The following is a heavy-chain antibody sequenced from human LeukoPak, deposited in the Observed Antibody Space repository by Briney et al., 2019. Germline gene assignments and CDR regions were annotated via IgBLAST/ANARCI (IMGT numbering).Heavy chain of an antibody. D-gene: IGHD3-10*01. J-gene: IGHJ3*02. CDR2: IYYSGRT. CDR1: GGSISSYY. V-gene: IGHV4-59*01. CDR3: ARTYYYGSGSPYDAFDI. Sequence: SETLSLTCTVSGGSISSYYWSWIRQPPGKGLEWIGYIYYSGRTNYNPSLKSRVTISVDTSKNQFSLKLSSVTAADTAVYYCARTYYYGSGSPYDAFDIWGQGTMVTVSS.